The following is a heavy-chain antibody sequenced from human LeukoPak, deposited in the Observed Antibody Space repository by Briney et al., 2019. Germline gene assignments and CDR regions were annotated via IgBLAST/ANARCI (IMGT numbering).Heavy chain of an antibody. CDR3: ARARSGSYFGDY. CDR2: INPNSGGT. V-gene: IGHV1-2*02. D-gene: IGHD1-26*01. CDR1: GCTFTGYY. Sequence: ASVKVSCKASGCTFTGYYMHWVRQAPGQGLEWMGWINPNSGGTNYAQKFQGRVTMTRDTSISTAYMELSRLRSDDTAVYYCARARSGSYFGDYWGQGTLVTVSS. J-gene: IGHJ4*02.